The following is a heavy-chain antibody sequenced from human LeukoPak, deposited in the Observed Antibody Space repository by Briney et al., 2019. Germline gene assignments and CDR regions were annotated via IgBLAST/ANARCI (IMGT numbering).Heavy chain of an antibody. CDR3: ARGFYRDNWIDP. D-gene: IGHD4-11*01. CDR2: FHYSGST. J-gene: IGHJ5*02. V-gene: IGHV4-59*11. CDR1: GGSITSHY. Sequence: KPSETLSLTCTVSGGSITSHYWSWIRQPPGKGLEWIGYFHYSGSTNYNPSLKSRVTISVDTSKNQFSLKLSSVTAADTAVYYCARGFYRDNWIDPWGQGTLVTVSS.